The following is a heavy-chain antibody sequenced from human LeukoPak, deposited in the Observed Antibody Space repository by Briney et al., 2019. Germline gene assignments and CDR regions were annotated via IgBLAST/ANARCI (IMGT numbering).Heavy chain of an antibody. Sequence: GGSLRLSCAASGFTFSNYDMHWVRQAPGKGLEWVAFIQYSGSKKYYVASVEGRFTISRDNSKNTLYVQMNSLRTEDTAVYYCAKGGRHGHSSYERGYLDFWGQGTLVTVSS. CDR3: AKGGRHGHSSYERGYLDF. V-gene: IGHV3-30*02. D-gene: IGHD5-12*01. J-gene: IGHJ4*02. CDR2: IQYSGSKK. CDR1: GFTFSNYD.